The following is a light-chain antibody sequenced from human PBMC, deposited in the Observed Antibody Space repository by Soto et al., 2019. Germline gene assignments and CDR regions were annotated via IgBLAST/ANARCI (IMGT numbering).Light chain of an antibody. CDR1: SGSIASNY. V-gene: IGLV6-57*01. Sequence: NFMLTQPHSVSESPGKTVIISCTRSSGSIASNYVQWYQQRPGSSPTTVIYEDNQRPSGVPDRFSGSIDSSSNSASLTISGLDTEDEADYYCQSYDATNQVVGGGTKLTVL. CDR3: QSYDATNQV. CDR2: EDN. J-gene: IGLJ3*02.